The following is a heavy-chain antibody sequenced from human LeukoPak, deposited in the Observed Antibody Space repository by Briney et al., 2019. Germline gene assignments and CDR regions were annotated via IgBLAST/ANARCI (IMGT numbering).Heavy chain of an antibody. CDR2: INTNTGNP. J-gene: IGHJ5*02. CDR1: GYTFTSYA. V-gene: IGHV7-4-1*02. Sequence: GASVKVSCKAFGYTFTSYAMNWVRQAPGQGLEWMGWINTNTGNPTYAQGFTGRFVFSLDTSVSTAYLQISSLKAEDTAVYYCARFVLMADTGNWFDPWGQGTLVTVSS. CDR3: ARFVLMADTGNWFDP. D-gene: IGHD2-8*01.